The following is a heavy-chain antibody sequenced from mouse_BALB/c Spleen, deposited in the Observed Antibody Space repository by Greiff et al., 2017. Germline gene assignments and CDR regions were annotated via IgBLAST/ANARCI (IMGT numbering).Heavy chain of an antibody. CDR3: TRDQTMITTVYFDY. D-gene: IGHD2-4*01. CDR1: GFTFSSYT. V-gene: IGHV5-6-4*01. CDR2: ISSGGSYT. J-gene: IGHJ2*01. Sequence: DVHLVESGGGLVKPGGSLKLSCAASGFTFSSYTMSWVRQTPEKRLEWVATISSGGSYTYYPDSVKGRFTISRDNAKNTLYLQMSSLKSEDTAMYYCTRDQTMITTVYFDYWGQGTTLTVSS.